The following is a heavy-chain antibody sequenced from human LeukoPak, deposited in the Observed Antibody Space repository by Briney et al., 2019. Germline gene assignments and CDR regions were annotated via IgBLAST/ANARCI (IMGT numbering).Heavy chain of an antibody. CDR1: GFTFSSYA. CDR2: ISSSSNHI. CDR3: AGPFGELF. V-gene: IGHV3-21*01. Sequence: GGSLRLSCAASGFTFSSYAMSWVRQAPGKGLEWVSSISSSSNHIYYADSVKGRFTISRDNAKNSLYLQMNSLRVEDTAVYYCAGPFGELFWGKETTVTVSS. J-gene: IGHJ6*04. D-gene: IGHD3-10*01.